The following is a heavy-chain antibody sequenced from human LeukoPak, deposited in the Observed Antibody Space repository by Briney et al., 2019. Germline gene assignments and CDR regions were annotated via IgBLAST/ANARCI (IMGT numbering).Heavy chain of an antibody. CDR2: ISGSGGST. CDR1: GFTFSSYA. CDR3: ARSPQGTGSPADY. D-gene: IGHD1-1*01. J-gene: IGHJ4*02. V-gene: IGHV3-23*01. Sequence: GGSLRLSCAASGFTFSSYAMSWVRQAPGKGLEWVSAISGSGGSTYYADSVKGRFTISRDNSKNTLYLQMNGLRADDTAVYYRARSPQGTGSPADYWGQGTLVTVSS.